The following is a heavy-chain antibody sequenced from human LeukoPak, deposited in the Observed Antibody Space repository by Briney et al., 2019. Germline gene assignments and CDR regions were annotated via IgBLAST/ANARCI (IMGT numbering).Heavy chain of an antibody. J-gene: IGHJ4*02. CDR1: GYTFTSYG. D-gene: IGHD2-15*01. V-gene: IGHV1-18*01. CDR3: ARDPGSGGSCYFGFDY. Sequence: ASVKVSCKSSGYTFTSYGISWVRQAPGQGLEWMGWISAYNGNTNYAQKLQGRVTMTTDTSTSTAYMELRSLRSDDTAVYYCARDPGSGGSCYFGFDYWGQGTLVTVSS. CDR2: ISAYNGNT.